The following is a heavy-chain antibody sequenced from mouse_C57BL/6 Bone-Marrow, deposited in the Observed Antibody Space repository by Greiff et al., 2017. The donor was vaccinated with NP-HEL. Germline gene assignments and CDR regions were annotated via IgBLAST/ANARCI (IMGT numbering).Heavy chain of an antibody. CDR3: ARHDYYGSSPYAMDY. V-gene: IGHV2-6-1*01. CDR2: IWSDGST. CDR1: GFSLTSYG. J-gene: IGHJ4*01. D-gene: IGHD1-1*01. Sequence: VKLMESGPGLVAPSQSLSITCTVSGFSLTSYGVHWVRQPPGKGLEWLVVIWSDGSTTYNSALKSRLSISKDNSKSQVFLKMNSLQTDDTAMYYCARHDYYGSSPYAMDYWGQGTSVTVSS.